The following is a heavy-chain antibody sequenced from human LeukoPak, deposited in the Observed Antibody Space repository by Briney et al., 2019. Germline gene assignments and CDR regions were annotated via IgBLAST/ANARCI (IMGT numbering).Heavy chain of an antibody. CDR2: IIPIFGTA. J-gene: IGHJ6*03. V-gene: IGHV1-69*06. Sequence: ASVKVSCKASGGTFSSYAISWVRQAPGQGLEWMGGIIPIFGTANYAQKFQGRVTITADKSTSTAYMELSSLRSEDTAVYYCARGLNYYDSSGYQGVHLHYYYYMDVWGKGTTVTVSS. D-gene: IGHD3-22*01. CDR1: GGTFSSYA. CDR3: ARGLNYYDSSGYQGVHLHYYYYMDV.